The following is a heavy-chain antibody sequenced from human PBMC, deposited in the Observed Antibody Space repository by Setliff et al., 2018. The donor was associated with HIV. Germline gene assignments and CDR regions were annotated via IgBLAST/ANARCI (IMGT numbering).Heavy chain of an antibody. CDR2: IFPADSDT. J-gene: IGHJ4*02. CDR3: ARHGPMRDGYNHGAFDY. D-gene: IGHD5-12*01. Sequence: GESLKISCKASGYSFTTSWIGWVRQMPGKGLEWMGIIFPADSDTTYSPPFQGQVTISADKSISTAYLQWSRLKASDTAMYYCARHGPMRDGYNHGAFDYWGQGTPVTVSS. CDR1: GYSFTTSW. V-gene: IGHV5-51*01.